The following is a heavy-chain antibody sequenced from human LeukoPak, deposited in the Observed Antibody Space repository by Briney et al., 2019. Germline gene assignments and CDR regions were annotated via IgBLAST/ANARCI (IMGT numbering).Heavy chain of an antibody. D-gene: IGHD6-19*01. J-gene: IGHJ6*02. CDR1: GFTFSSYG. V-gene: IGHV3-30*18. CDR2: ISYDGSNK. Sequence: GGSLRLSCAASGFTFSSYGMHWVRQAPGKGLEWVAVISYDGSNKYYADSVKGRFTISRDNPKNTLYLQMNSLRAENTAVYYCAKDASSGWYVDGCMDVWGQGTTVTVSS. CDR3: AKDASSGWYVDGCMDV.